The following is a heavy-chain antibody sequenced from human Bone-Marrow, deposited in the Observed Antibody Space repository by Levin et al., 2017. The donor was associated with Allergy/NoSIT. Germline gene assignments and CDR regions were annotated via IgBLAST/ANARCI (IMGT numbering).Heavy chain of an antibody. CDR1: GFTFSSSW. V-gene: IGHV3-74*01. J-gene: IGHJ4*02. CDR2: INSEGSIT. Sequence: PGESLKISCAASGFTFSSSWMNWVRQAPGKGLVWVSRINSEGSITNYADFVKGRFTISRDNAKNTLHLQLNSLRAEDTAVYYCARDVDYSNYDDNNWGQGTLVTVSS. D-gene: IGHD4-11*01. CDR3: ARDVDYSNYDDNN.